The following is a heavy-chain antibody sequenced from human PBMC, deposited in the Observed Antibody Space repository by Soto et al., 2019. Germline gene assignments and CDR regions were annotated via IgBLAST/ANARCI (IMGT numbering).Heavy chain of an antibody. J-gene: IGHJ6*02. V-gene: IGHV3-30-3*01. CDR1: GFTFSSYA. D-gene: IGHD3-10*01. Sequence: GGSLTLACRASGFTFSSYAMHWVRQAPGKGLEWVAVISYDGSNKYYSDSVKGRFTISRDNSKNTLYLQMNSLSAEDTAVYYVATQAWFRYYSYGMEVWGPGTTVTVYS. CDR3: ATQAWFRYYSYGMEV. CDR2: ISYDGSNK.